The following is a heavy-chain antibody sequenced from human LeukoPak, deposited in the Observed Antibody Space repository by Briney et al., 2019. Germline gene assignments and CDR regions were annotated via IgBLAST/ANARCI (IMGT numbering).Heavy chain of an antibody. CDR3: ARVDWDYYGMDV. Sequence: PGGSLRLSCVASGFTSSSYAINWVRQAPGKGLEWVSSISSGSSYIYYADSLKGRFTISRDNAKNSLYLQMNSLRAEDTAVYYCARVDWDYYGMDVWGQGTTVTVSS. CDR2: ISSGSSYI. V-gene: IGHV3-21*01. J-gene: IGHJ6*02. D-gene: IGHD3-9*01. CDR1: GFTSSSYA.